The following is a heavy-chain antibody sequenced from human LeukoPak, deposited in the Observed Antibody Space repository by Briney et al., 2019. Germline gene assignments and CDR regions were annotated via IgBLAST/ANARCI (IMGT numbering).Heavy chain of an antibody. V-gene: IGHV5-51*01. CDR3: ALPPNKVKRYCVDSTCLHAPFDV. J-gene: IGHJ3*01. Sequence: GASLKISSKPPGSPFTNYWIGSARQLAGKGLEWTGIINPGDSDSTYNPSFQAQVTFSLGESVTSVYYEWRSLKASDAAIYYYALPPNKVKRYCVDSTCLHAPFDVWGQGTTVIVSS. CDR1: GSPFTNYW. CDR2: INPGDSDS. D-gene: IGHD2-15*01.